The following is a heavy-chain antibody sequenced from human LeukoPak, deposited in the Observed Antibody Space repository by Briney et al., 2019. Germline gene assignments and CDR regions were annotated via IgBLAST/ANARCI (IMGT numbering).Heavy chain of an antibody. CDR3: ARDPSDYVGNAFDI. V-gene: IGHV3-30*03. CDR2: ISYDGSNK. Sequence: GGSLRLSCAASGFTFSSYGMHWVRQAPGKGLEWVAVISYDGSNKYYADSVKGRFTISRDNAKNSLYLQMNSLRAEDTAVYYCARDPSDYVGNAFDIWGQGTMVTVSS. CDR1: GFTFSSYG. D-gene: IGHD5-12*01. J-gene: IGHJ3*02.